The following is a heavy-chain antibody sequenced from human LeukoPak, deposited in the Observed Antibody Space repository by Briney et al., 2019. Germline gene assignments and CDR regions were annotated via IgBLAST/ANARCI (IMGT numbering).Heavy chain of an antibody. V-gene: IGHV1-8*01. CDR3: ARRYCSGGSCYRGNNWFDP. CDR1: GYTFTSYD. Sequence: VASAKVSCKASGYTFTSYDINWVRQATGQGLEWMGWMNPNSGNTGYAQKFQGRVTMTRNTSISTAYMELSSLRSEDTAVYYCARRYCSGGSCYRGNNWFDPWGQGTLVTVSS. D-gene: IGHD2-15*01. CDR2: MNPNSGNT. J-gene: IGHJ5*02.